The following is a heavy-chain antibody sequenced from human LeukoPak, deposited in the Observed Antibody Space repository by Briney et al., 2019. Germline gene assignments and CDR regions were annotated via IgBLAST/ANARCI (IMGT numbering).Heavy chain of an antibody. Sequence: SETLSLTCTVSGGSISSGSYYWSWIRQPAGKGLEWIGRIYTSGSTNYNPSLKSRVTISVDTSKNQFSLRLSSVTAADTAVYYCARGLRGLNYYGSGSSPPPGWFNPWGQGTLVTVSS. V-gene: IGHV4-61*02. CDR1: GGSISSGSYY. CDR3: ARGLRGLNYYGSGSSPPPGWFNP. CDR2: IYTSGST. J-gene: IGHJ5*02. D-gene: IGHD3-10*01.